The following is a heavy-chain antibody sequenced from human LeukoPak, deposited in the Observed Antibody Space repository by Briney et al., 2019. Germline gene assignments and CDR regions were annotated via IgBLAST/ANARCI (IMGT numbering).Heavy chain of an antibody. V-gene: IGHV4-31*03. CDR1: GGSVSSGNYH. J-gene: IGHJ4*02. CDR3: ARGALRADCYVSGGQYLFDF. D-gene: IGHD3-22*01. Sequence: SETLSLTCTVSGGSVSSGNYHWTWIRQHPGKGLEWIGYIYYSGSTYYNPTLKSRVTISIDTSKNQFSLKLSPVTAADTAVYYCARGALRADCYVSGGQYLFDFWGRGTLVTVSS. CDR2: IYYSGST.